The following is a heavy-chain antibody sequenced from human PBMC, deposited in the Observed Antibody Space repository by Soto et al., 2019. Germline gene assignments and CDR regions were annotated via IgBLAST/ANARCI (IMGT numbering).Heavy chain of an antibody. J-gene: IGHJ6*02. CDR3: ARDEVRCSSTSCYTAWDYYYGMDV. D-gene: IGHD2-2*02. V-gene: IGHV1-69*13. CDR2: IIPIFGTA. CDR1: GGTFSSYS. Sequence: SVKVSCKASGGTFSSYSISWVRQAPGQGLEWMGGIIPIFGTANYAQKFQGRVTITADESTSTAYMELSSLSPEDTAVYYCARDEVRCSSTSCYTAWDYYYGMDVWGQGTTVTVSS.